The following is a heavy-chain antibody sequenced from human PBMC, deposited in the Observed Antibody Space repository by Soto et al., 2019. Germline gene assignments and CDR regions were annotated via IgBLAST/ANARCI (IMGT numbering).Heavy chain of an antibody. CDR2: IWYDGSNK. V-gene: IGHV3-33*01. D-gene: IGHD6-13*01. CDR3: ARERRRSMGSRWYRYYYYGMDV. CDR1: GFTFSSYG. J-gene: IGHJ6*02. Sequence: QVQLVESGGGVVQPGRSLRLSCAASGFTFSSYGMHWVRQAPGKGLEWVAVIWYDGSNKYYADSVKGRFTISRDNSKNTLYLQRNSLRAEDTAVYYCARERRRSMGSRWYRYYYYGMDVWGQGTTVTVSS.